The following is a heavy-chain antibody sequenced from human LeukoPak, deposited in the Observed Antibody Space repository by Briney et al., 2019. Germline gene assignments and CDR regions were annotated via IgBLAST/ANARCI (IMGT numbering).Heavy chain of an antibody. CDR1: GYTFTSYG. Sequence: ASVTVSCKASGYTFTSYGISWVRQAPGQGLEWMGWISAYNGNTNYAQKLQGRVTMTTDPSTSTAYMELRSLRSDDTAVYYCARESGSYYYYGMDVWGQGTTVTVSS. V-gene: IGHV1-18*01. CDR3: ARESGSYYYYGMDV. CDR2: ISAYNGNT. J-gene: IGHJ6*02. D-gene: IGHD1-26*01.